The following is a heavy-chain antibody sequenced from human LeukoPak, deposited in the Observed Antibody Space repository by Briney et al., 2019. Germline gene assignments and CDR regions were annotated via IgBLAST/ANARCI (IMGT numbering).Heavy chain of an antibody. CDR2: ISGSGVTT. CDR1: GFTFRSYA. D-gene: IGHD2/OR15-2a*01. CDR3: AKDLTIVHSFFDY. Sequence: GRSLRLSCAASGFTFRSYAMSWVRQAPGKGLEWVSAISGSGVTTYYADSVKGRFTISRDNSKNTLYLQMNSLSAEDTAIYYCAKDLTIVHSFFDYWGQGTLVTVSS. J-gene: IGHJ4*02. V-gene: IGHV3-23*01.